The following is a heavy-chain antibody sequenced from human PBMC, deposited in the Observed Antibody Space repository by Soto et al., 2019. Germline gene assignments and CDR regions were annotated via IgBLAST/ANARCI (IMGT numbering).Heavy chain of an antibody. J-gene: IGHJ4*02. V-gene: IGHV3-23*01. CDR3: AKHRGYSSSAPAQ. Sequence: GGSLRLSCAASGFTFTSYAMSWVRQAPGKGLEWVSGLSGGGVVTSYADSVKGRFTVSRDSSKNTLFVHMNSLRAEDTAVYYCAKHRGYSSSAPAQWGQGTLVTVSS. D-gene: IGHD6-6*01. CDR2: LSGGGVVT. CDR1: GFTFTSYA.